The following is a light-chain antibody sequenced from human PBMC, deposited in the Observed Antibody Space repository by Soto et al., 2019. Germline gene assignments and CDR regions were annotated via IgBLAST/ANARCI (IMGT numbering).Light chain of an antibody. V-gene: IGLV2-18*02. CDR2: EVS. CDR1: SSDVGSYNR. J-gene: IGLJ1*01. Sequence: QSALTQPPSVSGSPGQSVAISCTGTSSDVGSYNRVSWYQQPPGAAPKLMIYEVSNRPSGVTDRFSGSKSGNTASLTISGLQAEEEADYYCNSYTGSSTYVFGTGTKLTVL. CDR3: NSYTGSSTYV.